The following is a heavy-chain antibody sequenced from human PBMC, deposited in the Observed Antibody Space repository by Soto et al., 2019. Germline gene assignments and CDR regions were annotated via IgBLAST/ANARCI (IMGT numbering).Heavy chain of an antibody. CDR3: AKDSGYSGYDVYDYYYGMDV. CDR2: TSYDGSNK. D-gene: IGHD5-12*01. V-gene: IGHV3-30*18. CDR1: GFTFSLYG. J-gene: IGHJ6*02. Sequence: QLVESGGGVVQPGRSLRLSCAASGFTFSLYGMHWVRQAPGKGLEGVAVTSYDGSNKYYADSVKGRFTISRDNSKNTLYLQMNSLRAEDTAVYYCAKDSGYSGYDVYDYYYGMDVWGQGTTVTVSS.